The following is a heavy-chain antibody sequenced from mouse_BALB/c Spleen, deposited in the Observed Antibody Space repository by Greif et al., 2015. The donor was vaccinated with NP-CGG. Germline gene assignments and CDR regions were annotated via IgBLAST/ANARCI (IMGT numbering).Heavy chain of an antibody. J-gene: IGHJ4*01. D-gene: IGHD2-10*01. CDR2: IWAGGST. Sequence: VHLVESGPGLVAPSQSLSIACTVSGLSLTSYGVHWVRQPPGKGLEWLGVIWAGGSTNYNSALMPRLSISKDNSKSQVVLKMDSLQADDAAMYYCGRRAMDYWGQGSSVTVSS. CDR3: GRRAMDY. CDR1: GLSLTSYG. V-gene: IGHV2-9*02.